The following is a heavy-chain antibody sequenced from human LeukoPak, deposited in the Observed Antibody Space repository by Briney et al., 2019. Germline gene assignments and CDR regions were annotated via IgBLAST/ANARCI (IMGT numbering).Heavy chain of an antibody. CDR2: INTNTGNP. Sequence: ASVKVSCKASGYTFTSYAMNWVRQAPRQGLAWMGWINTNTGNPTYAQGFTGRFVFSLDTSVSTAYLQISSLKAEDTAVYYCARSSGYQYVWFSSYYYYGMDVWGQGTTVTVSS. CDR1: GYTFTSYA. D-gene: IGHD3-22*01. CDR3: ARSSGYQYVWFSSYYYYGMDV. V-gene: IGHV7-4-1*02. J-gene: IGHJ6*02.